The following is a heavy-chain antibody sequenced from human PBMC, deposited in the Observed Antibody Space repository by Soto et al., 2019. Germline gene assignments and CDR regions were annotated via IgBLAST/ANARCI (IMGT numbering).Heavy chain of an antibody. D-gene: IGHD3-22*01. V-gene: IGHV4-39*01. CDR2: IYHSGNT. CDR1: GDSVSSRGYF. CDR3: ARLVYDSSGYRPG. J-gene: IGHJ1*01. Sequence: SETLSLTCTVSGDSVSSRGYFWAWLRQPPGKRLEWIGSIYHSGNTYYNPSLKSRVTISLDTSRNQVSLRLISVTAADAAVYYCARLVYDSSGYRPGWGQGTLVTVSS.